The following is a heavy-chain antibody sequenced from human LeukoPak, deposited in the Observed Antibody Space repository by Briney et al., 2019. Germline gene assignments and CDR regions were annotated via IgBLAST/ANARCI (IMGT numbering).Heavy chain of an antibody. J-gene: IGHJ3*02. D-gene: IGHD3-22*01. V-gene: IGHV4-39*07. CDR2: IYYSGST. CDR1: GGSISSSSYY. Sequence: PSETLSLTCTVSGGSISSSSYYWGWIRQPPGKGLEWIGSIYYSGSTYYNPSLKSRVTISVDTSKNQFSLKLSSVTAADTAVYYCARDQPSITMRVVAFDIWGQGTMVTVSS. CDR3: ARDQPSITMRVVAFDI.